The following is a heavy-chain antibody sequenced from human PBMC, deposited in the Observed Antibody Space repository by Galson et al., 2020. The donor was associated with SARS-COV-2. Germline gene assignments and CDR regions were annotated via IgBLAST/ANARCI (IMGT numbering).Heavy chain of an antibody. D-gene: IGHD3-22*01. J-gene: IGHJ5*02. Sequence: VKVSCKVSGYTLTELSMHWVRQAPGKGLEWMGGFDPEDGETIYAQKFQGRVTMTEDTSTDTAYMELSSLRSEDTAVYYCATATPITMTGWFDPWGQGTLVTVSS. CDR3: ATATPITMTGWFDP. CDR1: GYTLTELS. CDR2: FDPEDGET. V-gene: IGHV1-24*01.